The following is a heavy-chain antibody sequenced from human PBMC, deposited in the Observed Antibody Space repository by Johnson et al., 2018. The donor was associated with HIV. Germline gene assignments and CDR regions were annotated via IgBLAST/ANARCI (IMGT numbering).Heavy chain of an antibody. CDR2: IWYDGSNK. CDR3: AKPYGSGSYDAFDI. Sequence: QVHLVESGGGVVQPGRSLRLSCAASGFTFSSYAMHWVRQAPGKGLEWVAVIWYDGSNKYYADSVKGRFTISRDNSKNTLYLQMNSLRAEDTAVYYCAKPYGSGSYDAFDIWGQGTMVTVSS. D-gene: IGHD3-10*01. V-gene: IGHV3-33*06. J-gene: IGHJ3*02. CDR1: GFTFSSYA.